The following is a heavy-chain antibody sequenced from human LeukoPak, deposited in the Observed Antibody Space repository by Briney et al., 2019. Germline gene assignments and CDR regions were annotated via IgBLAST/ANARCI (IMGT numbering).Heavy chain of an antibody. Sequence: PGGSLRLSCVASGFTFSSIAMTWVRQAPGKGLERVSYISSSGSTIYYADSVKGRFTISRDNAKNSLYLQMNSLRAEDTAVYYCARGQLLWFGELSSPHYYFDYWGQGTLVTVSS. V-gene: IGHV3-48*03. CDR2: ISSSGSTI. D-gene: IGHD3-10*01. CDR3: ARGQLLWFGELSSPHYYFDY. CDR1: GFTFSSIA. J-gene: IGHJ4*02.